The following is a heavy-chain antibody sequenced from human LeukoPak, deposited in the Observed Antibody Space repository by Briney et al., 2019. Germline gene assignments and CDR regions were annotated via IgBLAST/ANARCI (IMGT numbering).Heavy chain of an antibody. V-gene: IGHV3-21*01. J-gene: IGHJ4*02. Sequence: GGSLRLSCAASGFTFSSYSMNWVRQAPGKGLEWVSSISSSSSYMYYADSVKGRFTISRDNAKNSLYLQMNSLRAEDTAVYYCARDKAAAGPLDYWGQGTLVTVSS. D-gene: IGHD6-13*01. CDR3: ARDKAAAGPLDY. CDR1: GFTFSSYS. CDR2: ISSSSSYM.